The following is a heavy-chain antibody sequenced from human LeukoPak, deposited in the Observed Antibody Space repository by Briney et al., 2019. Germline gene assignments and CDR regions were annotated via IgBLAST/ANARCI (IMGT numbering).Heavy chain of an antibody. Sequence: SETLSLTCTVSGGSISSYYWSWIRQPPGKGVEWIGSIYHSERTHYNPSLKRRVTISVDTSKNQFSLKLSSVTAADTAVYYCARVLPITPYFDYWGQGTLVTVSS. CDR1: GGSISSYY. J-gene: IGHJ4*02. CDR3: ARVLPITPYFDY. V-gene: IGHV4-59*08. CDR2: IYHSERT. D-gene: IGHD1-20*01.